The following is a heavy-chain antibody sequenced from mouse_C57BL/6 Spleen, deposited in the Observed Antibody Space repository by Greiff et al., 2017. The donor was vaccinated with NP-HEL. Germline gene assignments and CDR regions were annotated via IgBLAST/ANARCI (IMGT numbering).Heavy chain of an antibody. CDR1: GYTFTSYG. J-gene: IGHJ4*01. CDR2: IYPRSGNT. V-gene: IGHV1-81*01. D-gene: IGHD2-3*01. CDR3: AREEDDGYFYAMDY. Sequence: QVQLQQSGAELARPGASVKLSCKASGYTFTSYGISWVKQRTGQGLEWIGEIYPRSGNTYYNEKFKGKATLTADKSSSTAYMELRSLTSEDSAVDFCAREEDDGYFYAMDYWGQGTSVTVSS.